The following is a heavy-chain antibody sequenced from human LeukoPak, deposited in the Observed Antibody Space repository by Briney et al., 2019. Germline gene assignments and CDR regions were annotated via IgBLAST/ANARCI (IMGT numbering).Heavy chain of an antibody. CDR1: GGSISSGSYY. D-gene: IGHD3-22*01. CDR3: ARESSHYYDSSGYR. Sequence: SETLSLTCTVSGGSISSGSYYWSWIRQPAGTGLEWIGRIYTSGSTNYNPSLKSRVTISVNTSKNQFSLKLSSVTAADTAVYYCARESSHYYDSSGYRWGQGTLVTVSS. J-gene: IGHJ4*02. CDR2: IYTSGST. V-gene: IGHV4-61*02.